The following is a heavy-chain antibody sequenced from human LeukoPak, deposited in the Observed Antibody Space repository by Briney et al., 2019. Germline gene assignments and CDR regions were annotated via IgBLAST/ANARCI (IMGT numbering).Heavy chain of an antibody. Sequence: PSETLSLTCAVYGGSFSGYYWSWIRQPPGKGLEWIGEINHSGSTNYNPSLKSRVTISVDTSKNQFSLKLSSVTAADTAVYYCARILGGYSYGHLDYWGQGTLVTVSS. V-gene: IGHV4-34*01. CDR2: INHSGST. J-gene: IGHJ4*02. CDR1: GGSFSGYY. D-gene: IGHD5-18*01. CDR3: ARILGGYSYGHLDY.